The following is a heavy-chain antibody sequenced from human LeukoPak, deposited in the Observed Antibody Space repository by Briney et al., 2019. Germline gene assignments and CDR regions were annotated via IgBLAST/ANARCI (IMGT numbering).Heavy chain of an antibody. V-gene: IGHV3-23*01. CDR1: GFTFSSYA. D-gene: IGHD1-26*01. CDR3: AKDGEGGSYNY. CDR2: ISGSGGST. Sequence: GGALRLSCAASGFTFSSYAMSWVRQAPGKGLEWVSAISGSGGSTYYADSVKGRFTISRDNSRNTLYLQMNSLRAEDTAVYYCAKDGEGGSYNYWGQGTLVTVSS. J-gene: IGHJ4*02.